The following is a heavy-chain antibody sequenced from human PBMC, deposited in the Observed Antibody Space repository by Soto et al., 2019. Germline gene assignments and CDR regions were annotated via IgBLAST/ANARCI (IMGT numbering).Heavy chain of an antibody. V-gene: IGHV3-48*01. CDR3: ARAVDYGDYVWYFQH. Sequence: GGSLRLSCAASGFTFSSYSMNWVRQAPGKGLEWVSYISSSSSTIYYADSVKGRFTISRDNAKNSLYLQMNSLRAEDTAVYYCARAVDYGDYVWYFQHWGQGTLVTVSS. CDR1: GFTFSSYS. CDR2: ISSSSSTI. J-gene: IGHJ1*01. D-gene: IGHD4-17*01.